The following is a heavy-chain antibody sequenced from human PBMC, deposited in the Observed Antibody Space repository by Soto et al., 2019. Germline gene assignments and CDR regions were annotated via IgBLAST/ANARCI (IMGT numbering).Heavy chain of an antibody. Sequence: GWSLRLSCAASGFTFSSYDMHWVRQATGKGLEWVSAIGTAGDTYYPGSVKGRFTISRENAKNSLYLQMNSLRAGDTAVYYCARDLYDSSGYYYYGMDVWGQGTTDTVSS. V-gene: IGHV3-13*01. D-gene: IGHD3-22*01. CDR1: GFTFSSYD. CDR2: IGTAGDT. J-gene: IGHJ6*02. CDR3: ARDLYDSSGYYYYGMDV.